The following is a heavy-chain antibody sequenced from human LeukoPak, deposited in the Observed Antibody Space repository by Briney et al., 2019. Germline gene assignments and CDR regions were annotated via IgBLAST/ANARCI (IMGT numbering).Heavy chain of an antibody. D-gene: IGHD6-13*01. J-gene: IGHJ4*02. Sequence: PGGSLRLSCAASGFTFSSYGMHWVRQAPGKGLEWVAIISYDRTNKYYADSVKGRFTISRDNSKNTLYLQMNNLRAEDTAVYYCAKDPSAAAGKAITYFDYWGQGTLVTVSS. V-gene: IGHV3-30*18. CDR1: GFTFSSYG. CDR2: ISYDRTNK. CDR3: AKDPSAAAGKAITYFDY.